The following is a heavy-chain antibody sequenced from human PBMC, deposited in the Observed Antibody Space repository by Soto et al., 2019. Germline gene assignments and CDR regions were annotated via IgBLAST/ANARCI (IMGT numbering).Heavy chain of an antibody. CDR3: ARGLGSWPLDY. CDR1: GFTVSSNY. Sequence: PVGSLRLSCAASGFTVSSNYMSWVRQAPGKGLEWVSVIYSGGSTYYADSVKGRFTISRDNSKNTLYLQMNSLRAEDTAVYYCARGLGSWPLDYWGQGTLVTVSS. CDR2: IYSGGST. D-gene: IGHD6-6*01. V-gene: IGHV3-53*01. J-gene: IGHJ4*02.